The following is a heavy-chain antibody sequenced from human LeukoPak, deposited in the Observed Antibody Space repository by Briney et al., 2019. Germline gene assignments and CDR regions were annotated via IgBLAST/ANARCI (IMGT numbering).Heavy chain of an antibody. Sequence: MASETLSLTCAVYGGSFSGYYWSWIRQPPGKGLEWIGEINHGGRTNYNPPLKSRVTISVVTSKNQFSLKLSSVTAADTAGYYCARDQPVWFGELSPTSLDYWGQGTLVTVSS. CDR2: INHGGRT. J-gene: IGHJ4*02. D-gene: IGHD3-10*01. CDR1: GGSFSGYY. V-gene: IGHV4-34*01. CDR3: ARDQPVWFGELSPTSLDY.